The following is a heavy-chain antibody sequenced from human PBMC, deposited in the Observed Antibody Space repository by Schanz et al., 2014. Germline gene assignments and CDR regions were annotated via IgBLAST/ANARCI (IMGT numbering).Heavy chain of an antibody. D-gene: IGHD4-17*01. CDR1: SDSISHYY. CDR2: IYDRGST. Sequence: QVQLQESGPGLVKPSETLSLTCTVPSDSISHYYLSWIRQPPGKELEWVAFIYDRGSTSYNPSLKGGSTIFLDASKTHFPLKRASVTAADPAVYYCARHRVYGAFDLWGQGTLVTVSS. CDR3: ARHRVYGAFDL. V-gene: IGHV4-59*08. J-gene: IGHJ4*02.